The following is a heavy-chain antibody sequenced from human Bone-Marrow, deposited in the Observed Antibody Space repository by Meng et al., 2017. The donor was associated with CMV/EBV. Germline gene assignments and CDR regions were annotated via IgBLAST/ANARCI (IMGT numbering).Heavy chain of an antibody. D-gene: IGHD6-19*01. J-gene: IGHJ6*02. CDR2: IYYSGST. Sequence: TETLSLTCTVSGGSISSYYWSWIRQPAGKGLEWIGYIYYSGSTNYNPSLKSRVTISVDTSKNQFSLKLSSVTAADTAVYYCARLKTPVEDWLVMDVWGQGTTVTVSS. CDR1: GGSISSYY. V-gene: IGHV4-59*01. CDR3: ARLKTPVEDWLVMDV.